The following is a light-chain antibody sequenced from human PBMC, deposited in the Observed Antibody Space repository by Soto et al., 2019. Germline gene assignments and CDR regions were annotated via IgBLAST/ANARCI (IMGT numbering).Light chain of an antibody. J-gene: IGLJ2*01. V-gene: IGLV2-8*01. Sequence: QSALTQPPSASGSPGQSVTISCTGTSIDVGAYKYVSWYQQHPGKATKLMIYEVTKRPSGVPGRFSGSKSGNTASLTVSGLQAEDEADYYCSSYAGNNNFVVFGGGTKATVL. CDR2: EVT. CDR3: SSYAGNNNFVV. CDR1: SIDVGAYKY.